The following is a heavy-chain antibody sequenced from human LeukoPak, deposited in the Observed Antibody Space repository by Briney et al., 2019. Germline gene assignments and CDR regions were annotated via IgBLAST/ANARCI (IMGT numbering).Heavy chain of an antibody. V-gene: IGHV3-23*01. CDR2: ITGSGGST. J-gene: IGHJ4*02. CDR3: ARKSPPDY. CDR1: GFIFSTYA. Sequence: GGSLRLSCAASGFIFSTYAMSWVRQAPGKGLEWVSAITGSGGSTYYADSVKGRFTISRDNSKNTLYLQMNSLRDEDTAVYYCARKSPPDYWGQGTLVTVSS.